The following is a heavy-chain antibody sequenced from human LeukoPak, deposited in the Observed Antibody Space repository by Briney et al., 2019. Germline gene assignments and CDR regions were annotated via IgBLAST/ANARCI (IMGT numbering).Heavy chain of an antibody. Sequence: GGSLRLSCAAFGFTFSSYWMSWVRQAPGKGLEWVANIKQDGSEKYYVDSVKGRFTISRDNAKNSLYLQINSLRAEDTAVYYCVYGGFYFAYWGQGTLVTVSS. J-gene: IGHJ4*02. D-gene: IGHD5-12*01. CDR1: GFTFSSYW. CDR2: IKQDGSEK. CDR3: VYGGFYFAY. V-gene: IGHV3-7*02.